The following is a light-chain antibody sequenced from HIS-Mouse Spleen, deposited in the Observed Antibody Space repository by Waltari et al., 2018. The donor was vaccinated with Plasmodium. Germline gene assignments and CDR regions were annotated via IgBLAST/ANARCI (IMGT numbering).Light chain of an antibody. CDR2: EGS. J-gene: IGLJ3*02. CDR1: SSYVGGYNL. CDR3: CSYAGSSTFWV. Sequence: QSALTQPASVSGSPGQSITISCTGTSSYVGGYNLVSWYQQHPGKAPKLMIYEGSKRPSGVSNRFSGSKSGNTASLTISGLQAEDEADYYCCSYAGSSTFWVFGGGTKLTVL. V-gene: IGLV2-23*01.